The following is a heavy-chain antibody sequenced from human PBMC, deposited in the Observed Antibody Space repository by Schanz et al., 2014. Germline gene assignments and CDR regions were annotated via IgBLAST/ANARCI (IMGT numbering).Heavy chain of an antibody. V-gene: IGHV4-39*01. CDR2: IYYSGST. J-gene: IGHJ4*02. D-gene: IGHD3-9*01. CDR1: GGSISSSNYY. CDR3: ARQFYDILTGYWFPYYFDY. Sequence: QLQLQESGPGLVKPSETLSLTCTVSGGSISSSNYYWGWIRQPPGKGLEWIESIYYSGSTYYNPSFKSRVTTSVDPSKYQFSRKLSSVTAADTAVYYCARQFYDILTGYWFPYYFDYWGQGTLVTVSS.